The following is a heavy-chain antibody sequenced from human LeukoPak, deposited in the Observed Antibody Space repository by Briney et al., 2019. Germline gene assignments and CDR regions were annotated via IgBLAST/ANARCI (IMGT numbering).Heavy chain of an antibody. CDR2: IYYSGST. Sequence: SETLSLTCTVSGGSISSYYWSWIRQPPGKGLEWIGYIYYSGSTNYNPSLKSRVTISVDTSKNQFSLKLSSVTAADTAVYYCARARFGGITIFGVVIGPWFDPWGLGTLVTVSS. CDR3: ARARFGGITIFGVVIGPWFDP. J-gene: IGHJ5*02. D-gene: IGHD3-3*01. V-gene: IGHV4-59*01. CDR1: GGSISSYY.